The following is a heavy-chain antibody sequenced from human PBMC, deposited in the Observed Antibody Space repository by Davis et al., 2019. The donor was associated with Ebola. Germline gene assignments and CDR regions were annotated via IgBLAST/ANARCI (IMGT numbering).Heavy chain of an antibody. J-gene: IGHJ5*02. V-gene: IGHV7-4-1*02. CDR1: GYTFTSYA. CDR2: INTKTGNP. Sequence: AASVKVSCKASGYTFTSYAMNWVRQAPGQGLDWMGCINTKTGNPTYAQGFTGRFVFSLDTSVSTAYLQISSLKAEDTAVYYCARVDSSWLDGFDPWGQGTLVTVSS. D-gene: IGHD6-13*01. CDR3: ARVDSSWLDGFDP.